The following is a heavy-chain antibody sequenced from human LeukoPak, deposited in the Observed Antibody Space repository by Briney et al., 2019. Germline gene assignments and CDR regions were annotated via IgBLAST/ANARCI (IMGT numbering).Heavy chain of an antibody. V-gene: IGHV1-18*01. CDR3: ATCYYGSGSYYLAY. D-gene: IGHD3-10*01. Sequence: ASVKVSCKASGYTFTSYGISWVRQAPGQGLEWMGWISAYNGNTNYAQKLQGRVTMTTDTSTSTAYMELRSLRSDDTAVYYCATCYYGSGSYYLAYWGQGTLVTVSS. CDR1: GYTFTSYG. CDR2: ISAYNGNT. J-gene: IGHJ4*02.